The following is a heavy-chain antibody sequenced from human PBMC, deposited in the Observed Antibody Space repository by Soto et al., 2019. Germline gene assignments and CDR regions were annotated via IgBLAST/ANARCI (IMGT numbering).Heavy chain of an antibody. V-gene: IGHV1-18*04. J-gene: IGHJ4*02. D-gene: IGHD5-12*01. CDR1: GYTFTNHG. Sequence: RASVKVSCKASGYTFTNHGISWVRQAPGQGLEWLGWVSGNNGNTKYAQGLKGRVTLTTDTSAGTAYMELRSLRSEDTAVYYCATPIVAFYWGQGTLVTVSS. CDR2: VSGNNGNT. CDR3: ATPIVAFY.